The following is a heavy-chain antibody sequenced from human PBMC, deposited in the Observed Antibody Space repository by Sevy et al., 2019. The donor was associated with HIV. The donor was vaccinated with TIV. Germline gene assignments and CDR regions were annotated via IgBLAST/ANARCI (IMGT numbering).Heavy chain of an antibody. V-gene: IGHV3-48*03. Sequence: GGSLRLSCAAYGFTFSSYEMNWVRQAPGKGLEWVSYISSSGSTIYYADSVKGRFTISRDKAKNSLYLQMNSLRAEDTAVYYCARAGGYCSSTSCKYYYYYGMDVWGQGTTVTVSS. CDR1: GFTFSSYE. D-gene: IGHD2-2*01. CDR3: ARAGGYCSSTSCKYYYYYGMDV. CDR2: ISSSGSTI. J-gene: IGHJ6*02.